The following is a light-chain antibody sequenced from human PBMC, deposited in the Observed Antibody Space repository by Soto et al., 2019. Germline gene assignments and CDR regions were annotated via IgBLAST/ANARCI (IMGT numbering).Light chain of an antibody. J-gene: IGKJ1*01. CDR1: QSISSY. CDR2: AAS. Sequence: DIQMTQSPSSLSASVGDRVTITCRASQSISSYLNWYQQKPGKAPKLLIYAASSLQSGVPSRFSDSGSGTDFTLTISSLQPEDFATYYCQQSYSTPRTFGQGTKVESK. CDR3: QQSYSTPRT. V-gene: IGKV1-39*01.